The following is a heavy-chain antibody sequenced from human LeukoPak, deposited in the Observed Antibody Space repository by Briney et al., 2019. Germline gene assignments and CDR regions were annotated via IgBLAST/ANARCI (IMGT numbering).Heavy chain of an antibody. J-gene: IGHJ3*02. V-gene: IGHV3-7*01. CDR1: GDTFGRYW. CDR3: ARVGGSMSGYYDSSGYAAFDI. Sequence: GGSLRLSCAASGDTFGRYWMSWVRQAPGKGLEWVANIKQDGSEKYYVDSVKGRFTISRDNAKNSLYLQMNSPRAEDTAVYYCARVGGSMSGYYDSSGYAAFDIWGQGTMVTVSS. D-gene: IGHD3-22*01. CDR2: IKQDGSEK.